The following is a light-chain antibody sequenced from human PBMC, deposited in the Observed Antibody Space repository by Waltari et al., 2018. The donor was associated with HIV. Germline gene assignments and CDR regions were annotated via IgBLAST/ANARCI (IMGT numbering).Light chain of an antibody. V-gene: IGLV2-8*01. CDR2: KVI. J-gene: IGLJ3*02. CDR1: SSAVAGYNF. Sequence: QSALTQPPSASGSRGQSSTIPCTGTSSAVAGYNFVSWYQQHPRQTPKLFNFKVIKRPSGVPDRFSGSKSGNSASLTVSGLQAEDEADYYCSAFAGTNNLVFGGGTKLTVL. CDR3: SAFAGTNNLV.